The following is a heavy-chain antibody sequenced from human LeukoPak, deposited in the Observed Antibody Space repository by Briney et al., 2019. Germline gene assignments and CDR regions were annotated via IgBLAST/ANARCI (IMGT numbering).Heavy chain of an antibody. J-gene: IGHJ6*03. CDR3: ARHGTYYDFWSAHYYYYMDV. Sequence: PSETLSPTCTVSGGSISSYYWSWIRQPPGKGLEWIGYIYTSGSTNYNPSLKSRVTISVDTSKNQFSLKLSSVTAADTAVYYCARHGTYYDFWSAHYYYYMDVWGKGTTVTVSS. D-gene: IGHD3-3*01. CDR2: IYTSGST. CDR1: GGSISSYY. V-gene: IGHV4-4*09.